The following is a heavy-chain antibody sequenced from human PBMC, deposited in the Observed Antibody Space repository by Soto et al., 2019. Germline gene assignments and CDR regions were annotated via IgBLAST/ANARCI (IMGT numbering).Heavy chain of an antibody. V-gene: IGHV1-3*01. CDR2: INAGNGNT. CDR1: GYTFTSYA. J-gene: IGHJ3*02. D-gene: IGHD3-22*01. CDR3: ARALDSSGYCYDEGAFDI. Sequence: QVQLVQSGAEVKKPGASVKVSCKASGYTFTSYAMHWVRQAPGQRLEWMGWINAGNGNTKYSQKFQGRVTITRDTSASTAYMELSSLRSEDTAVYYCARALDSSGYCYDEGAFDIWGQGTMVTVSS.